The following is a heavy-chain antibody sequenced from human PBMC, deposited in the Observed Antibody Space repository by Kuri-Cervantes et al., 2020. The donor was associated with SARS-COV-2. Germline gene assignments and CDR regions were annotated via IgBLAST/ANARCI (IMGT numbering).Heavy chain of an antibody. CDR2: IIPILGTA. D-gene: IGHD7-27*01. J-gene: IGHJ4*02. Sequence: SVKVSCKASGGTFSSYAISWVRQAPGQGLEWMGRIIPILGTANYAQKFQGRVTITADKSTSTAYMELSSLRSEDTAVYYCAGSATGEGDYWGREPWSPSPQ. V-gene: IGHV1-69*04. CDR1: GGTFSSYA. CDR3: AGSATGEGDY.